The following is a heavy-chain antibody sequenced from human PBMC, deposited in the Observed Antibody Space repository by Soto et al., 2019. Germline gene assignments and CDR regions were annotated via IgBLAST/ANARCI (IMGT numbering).Heavy chain of an antibody. CDR1: GFTFSDYS. CDR2: ISSSSTFT. D-gene: IGHD6-19*01. J-gene: IGHJ4*02. CDR3: AAPYSTGHRLLGY. Sequence: GGSLRLSCVAYGFTFSDYSVSWVRQAPGKGLGWLSSISSSSTFTHYADSVKGRFTISRDNAKNSLYLQMNSLRAEDTAVYYCAAPYSTGHRLLGYWGQGTLVTVSS. V-gene: IGHV3-21*01.